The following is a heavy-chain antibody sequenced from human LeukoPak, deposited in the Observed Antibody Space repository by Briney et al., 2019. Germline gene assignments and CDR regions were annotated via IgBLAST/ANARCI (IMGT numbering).Heavy chain of an antibody. CDR1: GFTFSSYA. CDR2: ISGSGGST. J-gene: IGHJ4*02. D-gene: IGHD3-22*01. Sequence: GGSLRLSCAASGFTFSSYAMSWVRQAPGKGLEWVSAISGSGGSTYYADSVKGRFTIPRDNSKNTLYLQMNSLRAEDTAVYYCAKIEAQPLYDSSGYYQDWGQGTLVTVSS. CDR3: AKIEAQPLYDSSGYYQD. V-gene: IGHV3-23*01.